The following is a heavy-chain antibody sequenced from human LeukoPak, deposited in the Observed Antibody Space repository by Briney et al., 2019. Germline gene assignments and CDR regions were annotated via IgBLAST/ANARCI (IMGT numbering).Heavy chain of an antibody. Sequence: ASVKVSCKASGYTFTGYYMHWVRQAPGQGLEWMGWINPNSGGTNYAQKFQGRVTMTTDTSTSTAYMELRSLRSDDTAVYYCARGVFDWSPFDYWGQGTLVTVSS. J-gene: IGHJ4*02. CDR1: GYTFTGYY. CDR2: INPNSGGT. CDR3: ARGVFDWSPFDY. V-gene: IGHV1-2*02. D-gene: IGHD3-9*01.